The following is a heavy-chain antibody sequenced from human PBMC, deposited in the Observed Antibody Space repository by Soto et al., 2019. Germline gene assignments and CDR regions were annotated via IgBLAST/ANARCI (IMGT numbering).Heavy chain of an antibody. V-gene: IGHV4-39*01. CDR3: ARLRGAYYYDSSGYYYFDY. J-gene: IGHJ4*02. D-gene: IGHD3-22*01. CDR2: IYYSGST. CDR1: GGSISSSSYY. Sequence: SETLSLTCTVSGGSISSSSYYWGWIRQPPGKGLEWIGSIYYSGSTYYNPSLKSRVTISVDTSKNKFSLKLSSVTAADTAVYYCARLRGAYYYDSSGYYYFDYWGQGTLVTVSS.